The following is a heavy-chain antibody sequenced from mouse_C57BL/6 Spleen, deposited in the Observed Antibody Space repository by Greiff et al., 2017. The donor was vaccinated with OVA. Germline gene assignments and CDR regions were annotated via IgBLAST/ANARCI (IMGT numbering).Heavy chain of an antibody. CDR3: ARSPLYDYGWYFDV. D-gene: IGHD2-4*01. V-gene: IGHV1-64*01. CDR1: GYTFTSYW. Sequence: QVQLQQSGAELVKPGASVKLSCKASGYTFTSYWMHWVKQRPGQGLEWIGMIHPNSGSTNYNEKFKSKATLTVDKSSSTAYMQLSSLTSEDSAVYYCARSPLYDYGWYFDVWGTGTTVTVSS. J-gene: IGHJ1*03. CDR2: IHPNSGST.